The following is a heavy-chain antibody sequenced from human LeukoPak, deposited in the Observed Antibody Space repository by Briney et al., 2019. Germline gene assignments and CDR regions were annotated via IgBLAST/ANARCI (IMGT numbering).Heavy chain of an antibody. J-gene: IGHJ4*02. Sequence: TGGSLRLSCAASGFIFSGYAMHWVRQAPGKGLEWVAVISYDGSNKYYADSVKGRFTISRDNSKNTLYLQMNSLRAEDTAMYYCARDPVSGSYYVGPYYFDYWGQGALVTVSS. CDR3: ARDPVSGSYYVGPYYFDY. CDR2: ISYDGSNK. D-gene: IGHD1-26*01. V-gene: IGHV3-30-3*01. CDR1: GFIFSGYA.